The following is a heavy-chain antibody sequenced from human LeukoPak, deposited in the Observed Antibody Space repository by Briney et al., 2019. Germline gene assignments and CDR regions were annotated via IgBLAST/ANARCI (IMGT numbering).Heavy chain of an antibody. CDR3: ASSFYSYGSYYFDY. D-gene: IGHD5-18*01. Sequence: GGSLRLSCAASGFTFSSYWMHWVRQAPGKGLVWVSRINSDGSSTTYADSVRGRFTISRDNAKNSLYLQMNSLRAEDTAVYYCASSFYSYGSYYFDYWGQGTLVTVSS. CDR2: INSDGSST. V-gene: IGHV3-74*01. J-gene: IGHJ4*02. CDR1: GFTFSSYW.